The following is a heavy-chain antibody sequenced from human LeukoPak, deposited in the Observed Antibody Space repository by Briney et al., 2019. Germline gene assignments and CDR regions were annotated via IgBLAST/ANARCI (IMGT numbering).Heavy chain of an antibody. Sequence: PGGSLRLFCAASGFTFSNYAIHWVRQAPGKGLECVSAISSIEGRIYYANSVKGRFTISRDNSKNMVFLQMGSLRAEDMAVYYCARARRDCSGGTCFSYYFDNWGQGTLVTVSP. D-gene: IGHD2-15*01. V-gene: IGHV3-64*01. J-gene: IGHJ4*02. CDR2: ISSIEGRI. CDR3: ARARRDCSGGTCFSYYFDN. CDR1: GFTFSNYA.